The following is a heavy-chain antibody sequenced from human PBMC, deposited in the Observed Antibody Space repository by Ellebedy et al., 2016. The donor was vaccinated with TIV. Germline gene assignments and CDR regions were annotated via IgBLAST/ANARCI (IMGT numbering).Heavy chain of an antibody. CDR1: GGSISSSSYY. Sequence: MPSETLSLTCTVSGGSISSSSYYWGWIRQPPGKGLEWIGSIYYSGSTYYNPSLKSRVTISVDTSKNQFSLKLNSVTAADTAVYYCARRCRIIAARPTLCYYYGMDVWGQGTTVTVSS. V-gene: IGHV4-39*01. CDR3: ARRCRIIAARPTLCYYYGMDV. D-gene: IGHD6-6*01. CDR2: IYYSGST. J-gene: IGHJ6*02.